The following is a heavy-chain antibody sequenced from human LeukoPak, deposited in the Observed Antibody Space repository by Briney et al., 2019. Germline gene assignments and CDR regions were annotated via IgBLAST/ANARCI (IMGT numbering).Heavy chain of an antibody. CDR1: GGTFSSYA. V-gene: IGHV1-69*13. CDR3: ARFGPDIVVVPAAIAPDAFDI. Sequence: ASVKVSCKASGGTFSSYAISWVRQAPGQGLEWMGGIIPIFGTANYAQKFQGRVTITADESTSTAYMELSSLRSEDTAVYYCARFGPDIVVVPAAIAPDAFDIWGQGTMVTVSS. J-gene: IGHJ3*02. CDR2: IIPIFGTA. D-gene: IGHD2-2*02.